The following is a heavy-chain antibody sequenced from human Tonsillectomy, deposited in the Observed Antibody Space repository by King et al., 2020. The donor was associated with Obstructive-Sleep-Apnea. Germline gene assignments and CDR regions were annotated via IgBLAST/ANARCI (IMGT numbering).Heavy chain of an antibody. CDR1: GGSISSGAYS. D-gene: IGHD4-17*01. CDR2: IYYSGST. V-gene: IGHV4-30-4*07. CDR3: ARGVDYGDYRTAVGADY. Sequence: MQLQESGPGLVKPSQTLSLTCAVSGGSISSGAYSWSWIRQPPGKGLEWIGYIYYSGSTYYNPSLKSRVTISVDTSKNQFSLKLSSVTAADTAVYYCARGVDYGDYRTAVGADYWGQGTLVTVPS. J-gene: IGHJ4*02.